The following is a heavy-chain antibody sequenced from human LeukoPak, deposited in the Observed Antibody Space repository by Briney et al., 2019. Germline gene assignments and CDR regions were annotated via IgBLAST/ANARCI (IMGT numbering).Heavy chain of an antibody. CDR1: GYTFTGYY. J-gene: IGHJ4*02. V-gene: IGHV1-2*02. CDR3: ARVGSALWELPYFDY. D-gene: IGHD1-26*01. CDR2: INPNSGGT. Sequence: ASVKVSCKASGYTFTGYYMHWVRQAPGQGLEWMGWINPNSGGTNYAQKFQGRVTMTRDTSISTAYVELSRLRSDDTAVYYCARVGSALWELPYFDYWGQRTLVTVSS.